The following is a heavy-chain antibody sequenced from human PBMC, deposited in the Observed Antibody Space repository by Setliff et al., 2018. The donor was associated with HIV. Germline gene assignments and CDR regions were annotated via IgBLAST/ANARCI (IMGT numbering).Heavy chain of an antibody. J-gene: IGHJ4*01. D-gene: IGHD3-10*01. V-gene: IGHV2-5*02. CDR1: GFSLATHGVG. CDR2: IYWDDDT. Sequence: SGPTLVNPTQTLTLTCDFSGFSLATHGVGVGWVRQPPGEGLEWLALIYWDDDTRYNPSLKSRLTITKDTSRNQVDLTVSNMDPVDTATYFCVHVSYYRDVYFDAWGQGVLVTVSS. CDR3: VHVSYYRDVYFDA.